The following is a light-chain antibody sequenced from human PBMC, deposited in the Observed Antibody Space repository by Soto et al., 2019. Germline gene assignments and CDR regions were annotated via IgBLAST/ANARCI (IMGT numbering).Light chain of an antibody. V-gene: IGKV3-20*01. Sequence: EIVLTQSPGTLSLSPGERATLSCRASRSVSSSYLAWYQQKPGQAPRLLIYGASSRATGIPDRFSGSGSGTDFTLTISRLEPEDFAVYYCQQYGSSPLFGPGTKVDIK. CDR2: GAS. J-gene: IGKJ3*01. CDR1: RSVSSSY. CDR3: QQYGSSPL.